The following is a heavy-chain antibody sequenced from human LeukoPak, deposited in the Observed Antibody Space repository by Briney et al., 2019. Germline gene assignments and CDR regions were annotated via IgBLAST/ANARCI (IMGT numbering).Heavy chain of an antibody. CDR2: ISGSGGST. Sequence: GGSLRLSCAASGFTFSRSGMSWVRQAPGKGLEWVSAISGSGGSTYYADSVKGRFTISRDNSKNTLYLQMNSLRAEDTAVYYCAKAGPYYYYYMDVWGKGTTVTISS. V-gene: IGHV3-23*01. CDR3: AKAGPYYYYYMDV. D-gene: IGHD2-21*01. CDR1: GFTFSRSG. J-gene: IGHJ6*03.